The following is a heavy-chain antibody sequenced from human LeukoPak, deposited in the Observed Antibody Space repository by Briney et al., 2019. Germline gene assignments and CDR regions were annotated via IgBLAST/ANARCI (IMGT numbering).Heavy chain of an antibody. V-gene: IGHV4-4*02. CDR1: GGSISSSNW. J-gene: IGHJ4*02. CDR2: IYHSGST. Sequence: SGTLSLTCAVSGGSISSSNWWSWVRQPPGKGLEWIGEIYHSGSTNYNPSLKSRVTISVDKSKNQQFSLKLSSVTAADTAVYYCARGPGAAAGRDYWGQGTLVTVSS. CDR3: ARGPGAAAGRDY. D-gene: IGHD6-13*01.